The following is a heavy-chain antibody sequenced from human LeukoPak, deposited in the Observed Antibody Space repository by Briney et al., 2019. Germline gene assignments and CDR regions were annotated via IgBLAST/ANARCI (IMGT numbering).Heavy chain of an antibody. D-gene: IGHD3-10*01. V-gene: IGHV3-9*01. J-gene: IGHJ4*02. CDR3: AKDHYGSGSYLFDY. CDR1: GFTFDDYA. CDR2: ISWNSGSI. Sequence: GGSLRLSCAASGFTFDDYAMHWVRHTPGKGLEWVSGISWNSGSIDYADSVKGRFTISRDNAKNSLYLQMNSLRPEDTALYYCAKDHYGSGSYLFDYWGQGTLVTVSS.